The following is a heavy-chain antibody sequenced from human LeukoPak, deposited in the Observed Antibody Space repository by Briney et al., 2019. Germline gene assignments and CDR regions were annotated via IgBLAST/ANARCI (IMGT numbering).Heavy chain of an antibody. V-gene: IGHV4-59*12. J-gene: IGHJ3*02. D-gene: IGHD1-26*01. CDR3: ATYSGIYSAFEI. CDR1: GGSISSYY. CDR2: IFYNGGP. Sequence: MSSETLSLTCTVSGGSISSYYWGWVRQSPGRGLEWLGNIFYNGGPYYNPSFRSRVAISVDTSKNHFSLTLKNVTAADTAVYYCATYSGIYSAFEIWSQGTLVIVSS.